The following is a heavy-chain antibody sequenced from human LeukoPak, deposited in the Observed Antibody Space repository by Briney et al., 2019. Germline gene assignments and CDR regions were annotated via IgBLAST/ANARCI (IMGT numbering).Heavy chain of an antibody. D-gene: IGHD3-22*01. J-gene: IGHJ3*02. CDR1: GDSINNYY. V-gene: IGHV4-59*01. CDR3: ARERDSSVIDGFDI. CDR2: IYYSGTT. Sequence: PSETLSLTCTVSGDSINNYYWSWIRQPPGKGLEWLGFIYYSGTTNYNPSLKSRVTISVDTSKKQYSLKLSSVTAADTAVYYCARERDSSVIDGFDIWGQGTMVTVSS.